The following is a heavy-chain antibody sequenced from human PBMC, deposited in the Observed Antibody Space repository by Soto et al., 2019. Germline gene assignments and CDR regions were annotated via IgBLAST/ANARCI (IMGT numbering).Heavy chain of an antibody. J-gene: IGHJ4*02. V-gene: IGHV1-2*02. D-gene: IGHD3-10*01. CDR1: GYTFTGYY. Sequence: ASVKVSCKASGYTFTGYYMHWVRQAPGQGLEWMGWINPNSGGTNYADSVKGRFTISRDNSKSALYLQLNSLRTEDTAVYYCVKDRYYGWGNYYHFHYGGRGTLVTVSS. CDR2: INPNSGGT. CDR3: VKDRYYGWGNYYHFHY.